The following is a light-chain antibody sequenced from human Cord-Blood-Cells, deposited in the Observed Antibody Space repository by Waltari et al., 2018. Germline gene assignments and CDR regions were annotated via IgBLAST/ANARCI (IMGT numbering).Light chain of an antibody. Sequence: QSALTQPHSVSGSPGQSVHIPCTGTSSDVGGYNYVSWYQQHPGKAPKLMIYDVSKRPSGVPDRFSGSKSGNTASLTISGLQAEDEADYYCCSYAGSYTFVVFGGGTKLTVL. CDR1: SSDVGGYNY. J-gene: IGLJ2*01. CDR2: DVS. CDR3: CSYAGSYTFVV. V-gene: IGLV2-11*01.